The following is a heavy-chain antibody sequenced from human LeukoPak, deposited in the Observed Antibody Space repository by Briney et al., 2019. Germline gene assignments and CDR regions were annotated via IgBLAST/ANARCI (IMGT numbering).Heavy chain of an antibody. Sequence: SETLSLTCTVSGYSISSGSYWGWIRQPPGRWRGGSGSIYHSGSTYYNPSLKSRVTISVDTSKNQFSLKLSSVTAADTAVYYCARIKGTAVRDIDYWGQGTLVTVSS. CDR3: ARIKGTAVRDIDY. J-gene: IGHJ4*02. D-gene: IGHD6-13*01. CDR1: GYSISSGSY. V-gene: IGHV4-38-2*02. CDR2: IYHSGST.